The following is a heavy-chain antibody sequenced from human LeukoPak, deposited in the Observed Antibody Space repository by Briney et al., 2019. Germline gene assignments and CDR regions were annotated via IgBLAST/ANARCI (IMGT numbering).Heavy chain of an antibody. CDR1: GYTFTGYY. CDR2: INPNSGGT. Sequence: GASVKVSCKASGYTFTGYYMHWVRQAPGQGLEWMGWINPNSGGTNYAQKFQGRVTMTRDTSISTAYMELSRLRSEDTAVYYCARLPYCSSTSCYLAPDDYYYYGMDVWGQGTTVTVSS. D-gene: IGHD2-2*01. V-gene: IGHV1-2*02. CDR3: ARLPYCSSTSCYLAPDDYYYYGMDV. J-gene: IGHJ6*02.